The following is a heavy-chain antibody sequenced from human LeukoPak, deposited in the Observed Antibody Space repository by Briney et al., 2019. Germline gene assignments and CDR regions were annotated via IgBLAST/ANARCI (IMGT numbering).Heavy chain of an antibody. CDR1: GYTFTNYG. V-gene: IGHV1-18*01. J-gene: IGHJ6*03. D-gene: IGHD3-22*01. CDR2: ISAYNGDT. CDR3: ARGLDLGSRGYYYFDYHYYYMDV. Sequence: ASVKVSFKASGYTFTNYGITWVRQAPGQGLEWMGWISAYNGDTHYAQKLQGRVAMTTDTSTRTVYMELRSLRHDDTAVYYCARGLDLGSRGYYYFDYHYYYMDVWGEGTTVAVSS.